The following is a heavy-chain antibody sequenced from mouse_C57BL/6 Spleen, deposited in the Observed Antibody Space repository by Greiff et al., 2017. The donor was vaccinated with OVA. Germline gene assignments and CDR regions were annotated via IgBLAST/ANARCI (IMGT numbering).Heavy chain of an antibody. J-gene: IGHJ4*01. CDR1: GYTFTSYW. D-gene: IGHD3-2*02. CDR3: ARDSSGYEAMDY. V-gene: IGHV1-55*01. Sequence: VQLQQPGAELVKPGASVKMSCKASGYTFTSYWITWVKQRPGQGLEWIGDIYPGSGSTNYNEKFKSKATLTVDTSSSTAYMLLSSLTSEDSAVYYCARDSSGYEAMDYWGQGTSVTVSS. CDR2: IYPGSGST.